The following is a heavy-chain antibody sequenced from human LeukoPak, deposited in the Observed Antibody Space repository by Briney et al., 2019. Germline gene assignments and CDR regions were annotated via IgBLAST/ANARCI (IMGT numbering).Heavy chain of an antibody. CDR2: IWYDGSHE. CDR3: ARNDYTDYKDALDI. V-gene: IGHV3-33*08. D-gene: IGHD4-11*01. CDR1: GFTFSDAW. Sequence: GGSLRLSCAASGFTFSDAWMSWVRQAPGTGLEWVASIWYDGSHENYVDSVKGRFTISRDNSRNTLYLQMNSLRVEDTAMYYCARNDYTDYKDALDIWGRGTKVTVSS. J-gene: IGHJ3*02.